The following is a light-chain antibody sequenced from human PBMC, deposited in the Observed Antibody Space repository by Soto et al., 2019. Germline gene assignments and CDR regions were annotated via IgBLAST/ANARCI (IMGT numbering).Light chain of an antibody. J-gene: IGKJ4*01. Sequence: DIQMTQSPSSLSASVGDRVTITCQASQDISNFLNWYQQTPGKAPKLVIYDASTLQTGVPSRFRGSGSGTEFTFTIASLQPEDFGTYFCQQYENLPLTFGGGATVEIK. CDR2: DAS. V-gene: IGKV1-33*01. CDR1: QDISNF. CDR3: QQYENLPLT.